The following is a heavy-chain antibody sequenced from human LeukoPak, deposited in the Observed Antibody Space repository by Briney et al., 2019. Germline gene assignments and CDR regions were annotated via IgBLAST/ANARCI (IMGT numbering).Heavy chain of an antibody. CDR2: INHSGST. CDR1: GGSFSGYY. Sequence: SETLSLTCAVYGGSFSGYYWSWIRQPPGKGLEWIGEINHSGSTNYNPSLKSRVTISVDTSKNQFSLKLSSVTAADTAVYYCARGGLDEGWFDSWGQGTLVTVSS. J-gene: IGHJ5*01. D-gene: IGHD6-19*01. V-gene: IGHV4-34*01. CDR3: ARGGLDEGWFDS.